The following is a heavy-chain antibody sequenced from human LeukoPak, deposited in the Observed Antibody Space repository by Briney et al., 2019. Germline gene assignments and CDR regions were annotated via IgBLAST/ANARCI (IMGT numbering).Heavy chain of an antibody. V-gene: IGHV3-53*01. CDR1: GFTVSSNY. CDR2: IYSGGST. Sequence: GGSLRLSCAASGFTVSSNYMSWVRQAPGKGLEWVSVIYSGGSTYYADSVKGRFTISRDNSKNTLYLQMNSLRAEDTAVYYCARGGCSSTSCYSDDAFDIWGQGTMVTVSS. J-gene: IGHJ3*02. D-gene: IGHD2-2*01. CDR3: ARGGCSSTSCYSDDAFDI.